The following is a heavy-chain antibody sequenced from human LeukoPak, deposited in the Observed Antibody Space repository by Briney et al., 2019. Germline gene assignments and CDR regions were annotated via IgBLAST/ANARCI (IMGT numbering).Heavy chain of an antibody. Sequence: GGSLRLSCAASGFTFSSYWMSWVRQAPGKGLEWVANIKQDGSEKYYVDSVKGRFTVSRDNAKNSLYLQMNSLRAEDTAVYYCARSSARGYYYYYGMDVWGRGTTVTVSS. CDR1: GFTFSSYW. CDR2: IKQDGSEK. D-gene: IGHD6-25*01. J-gene: IGHJ6*02. CDR3: ARSSARGYYYYYGMDV. V-gene: IGHV3-7*03.